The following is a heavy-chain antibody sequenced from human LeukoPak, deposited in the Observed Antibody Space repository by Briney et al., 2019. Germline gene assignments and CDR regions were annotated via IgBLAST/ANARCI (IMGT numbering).Heavy chain of an antibody. D-gene: IGHD3-10*01. Sequence: ASVKVSCKASGYTFSSYGISWVRQAPGQGLEWMGWISAYNGNTNYVQKLQGRVTMTRDTSISTAYMELSRLRSDDTAVYYCARLTMVRGVITRWFDPWGQGTLVTVSS. CDR1: GYTFSSYG. CDR2: ISAYNGNT. J-gene: IGHJ5*02. CDR3: ARLTMVRGVITRWFDP. V-gene: IGHV1-18*01.